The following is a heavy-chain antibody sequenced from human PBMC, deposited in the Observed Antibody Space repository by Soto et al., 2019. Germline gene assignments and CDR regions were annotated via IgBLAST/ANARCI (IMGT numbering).Heavy chain of an antibody. D-gene: IGHD3-22*01. Sequence: GGSLRLSCAASGFTFSSYGMHWVRQAPGKGLEWVAVIWYDGSNKYYADSVKGRFTISRDNSKNTLYLQMNSLRAEDTAVYYCAREYYDSRGYLRLYYFDYWGQGTLVTVSS. J-gene: IGHJ4*02. CDR2: IWYDGSNK. CDR3: AREYYDSRGYLRLYYFDY. V-gene: IGHV3-33*01. CDR1: GFTFSSYG.